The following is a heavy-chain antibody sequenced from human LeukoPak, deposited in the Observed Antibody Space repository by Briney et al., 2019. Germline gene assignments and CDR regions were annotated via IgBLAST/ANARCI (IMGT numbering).Heavy chain of an antibody. Sequence: GGSLRLSCAASGFTFSSYAMSWVRQAPGRGLEWVSAISGSGGSTYYADSVKGRFTNSRDNSKNTLYLQMNSLRAEDTAVYYCAKDPHGSGSYLDYWGQGTLVTVSS. D-gene: IGHD3-10*01. V-gene: IGHV3-23*01. CDR3: AKDPHGSGSYLDY. CDR1: GFTFSSYA. J-gene: IGHJ4*02. CDR2: ISGSGGST.